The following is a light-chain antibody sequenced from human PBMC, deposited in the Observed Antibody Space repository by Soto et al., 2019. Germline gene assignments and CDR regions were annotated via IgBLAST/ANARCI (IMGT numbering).Light chain of an antibody. CDR1: SSNIGTNT. CDR3: AAWDVSLVV. CDR2: SDN. Sequence: QLVLTQPPSASGTPGQRVTISCSGSSSNIGTNTVIWYQQLPGAAPKLLIYSDNQRPSGVPDRFSGSKSGTSASLAISGLQSEDEADYYCAAWDVSLVVFGGGTKLTV. J-gene: IGLJ2*01. V-gene: IGLV1-44*01.